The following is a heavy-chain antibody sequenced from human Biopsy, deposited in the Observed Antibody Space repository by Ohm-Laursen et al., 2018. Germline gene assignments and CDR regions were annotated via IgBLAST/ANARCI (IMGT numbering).Heavy chain of an antibody. CDR2: IYYTGST. J-gene: IGHJ2*01. CDR1: GGSISRYY. D-gene: IGHD1-26*01. CDR3: ARHAPSYSGSYWRYFDL. V-gene: IGHV4-59*08. Sequence: SETLSLTCTVSGGSISRYYWSWIRQPPGKGLEWIGYIYYTGSTNYNPSLKSRVTISVDTSMNHLSLRLTFVPAADTAVYYCARHAPSYSGSYWRYFDLWGRGTLVTVSS.